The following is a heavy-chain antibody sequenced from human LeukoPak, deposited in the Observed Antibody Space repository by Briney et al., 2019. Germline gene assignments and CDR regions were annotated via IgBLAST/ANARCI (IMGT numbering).Heavy chain of an antibody. CDR1: GYTFTSYG. CDR2: IIPIFGTA. V-gene: IGHV1-69*13. Sequence: ASVKVSCKASGYTFTSYGISWVRQAPGQGLEWMGGIIPIFGTANYAQKFQGRVTITADESTSTAYMELSSLRSEDTAVYYCARVVRLRYFDWLSVGNYYYYYMDVWGKGTTVTISS. J-gene: IGHJ6*03. CDR3: ARVVRLRYFDWLSVGNYYYYYMDV. D-gene: IGHD3-9*01.